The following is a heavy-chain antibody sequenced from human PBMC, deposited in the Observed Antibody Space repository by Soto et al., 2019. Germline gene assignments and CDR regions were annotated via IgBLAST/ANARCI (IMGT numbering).Heavy chain of an antibody. CDR3: ARRGGSEAWTWFDP. V-gene: IGHV4-30-4*01. D-gene: IGHD2-15*01. CDR1: GGSISSGDYY. CDR2: IYYSGST. Sequence: PSETLSLTCTVSGGSISSGDYYWSWIRQPPGKGLEWIGDIYYSGSTYYNPSLKSRVTISVDTSKNQFSLKLTSVTAAETAVYYCARRGGSEAWTWFDPWGQGTLVTVSS. J-gene: IGHJ5*02.